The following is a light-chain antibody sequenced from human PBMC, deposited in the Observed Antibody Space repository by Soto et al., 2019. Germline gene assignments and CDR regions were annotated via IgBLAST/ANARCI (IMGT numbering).Light chain of an antibody. CDR1: QGISNY. V-gene: IGKV1-27*01. CDR3: QKYTNVPA. Sequence: DIQMTQSPSSLSASVGDRVTITCRASQGISNYLAWYQQIPGKVPKLLISAASTLQSGVPSRFSGSVSGTDFTLTISSLQPEDVGTYYCQKYTNVPAFGGGTKVEIK. J-gene: IGKJ4*01. CDR2: AAS.